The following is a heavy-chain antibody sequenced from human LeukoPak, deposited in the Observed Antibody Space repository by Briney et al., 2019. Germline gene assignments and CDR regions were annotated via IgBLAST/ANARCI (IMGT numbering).Heavy chain of an antibody. CDR3: ARDPKPGIAVAGTGFDY. J-gene: IGHJ4*02. CDR1: GFTFSNYG. V-gene: IGHV3-33*01. D-gene: IGHD6-19*01. CDR2: IWYDESNE. Sequence: GRSLSLSCAASGFTFSNYGMHWVRQAPGKGLEWVAVIWYDESNEYYADSVKGRFTISRDNSKNTLYLQMNSLRAEDTAVYYCARDPKPGIAVAGTGFDYWGQGTLVTVSS.